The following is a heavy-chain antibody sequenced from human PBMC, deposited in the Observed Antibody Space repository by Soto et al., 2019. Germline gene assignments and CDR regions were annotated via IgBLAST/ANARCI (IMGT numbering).Heavy chain of an antibody. D-gene: IGHD4-17*01. CDR3: ARGVSVTTSFPMDV. V-gene: IGHV4-34*01. CDR1: GGSFSGYY. CDR2: INHSGST. Sequence: SETLSLTCAVYGGSFSGYYWSWIRQPPGKGLEWIGEINHSGSTNYNPSLKSRVTISVDTSKNQFSLKLSSVTAADTAVYYCARGVSVTTSFPMDVWGKGTTVTVSS. J-gene: IGHJ6*03.